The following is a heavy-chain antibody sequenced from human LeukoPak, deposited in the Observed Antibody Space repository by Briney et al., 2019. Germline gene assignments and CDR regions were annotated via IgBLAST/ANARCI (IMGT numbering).Heavy chain of an antibody. J-gene: IGHJ4*02. D-gene: IGHD1-14*01. CDR2: IKQDGSEK. V-gene: IGHV3-7*01. CDR3: ARKTGDC. Sequence: GGSLRLSCVASGFPFSSYWMTWVRQAPGKGLEWVANIKQDGSEKYYVDSVKGRFTISRDNAKNSLYLQMNSLRVEDTAVYYWARKTGDCWGQGTLVIVSS. CDR1: GFPFSSYW.